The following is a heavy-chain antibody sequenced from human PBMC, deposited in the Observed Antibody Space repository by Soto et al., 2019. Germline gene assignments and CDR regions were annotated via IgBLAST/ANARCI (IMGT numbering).Heavy chain of an antibody. D-gene: IGHD5-12*01. CDR3: ASRSPYGGYQDY. J-gene: IGHJ4*02. V-gene: IGHV4-59*08. CDR2: IYYSGST. Sequence: QVQLQESGPGLVKPSETLSLTCTVSGGSISSYYWSWIRQPPGKGLEWIGYIYYSGSTNYNPSLKSRVTISVDTSKNQFSLKLSSVTAADTAVYYCASRSPYGGYQDYWGQGTLVTVSS. CDR1: GGSISSYY.